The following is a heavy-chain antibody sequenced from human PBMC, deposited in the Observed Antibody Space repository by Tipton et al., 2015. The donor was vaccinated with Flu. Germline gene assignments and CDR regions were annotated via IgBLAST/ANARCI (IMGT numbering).Heavy chain of an antibody. CDR1: WDSVSSNSAA. CDR2: TYYRSKWYN. V-gene: IGHV6-1*01. Sequence: GLVKPSQTLSLTCAISWDSVSSNSAACNWIRQSPSRGLEWLGRTYYRSKWYNDYTLSVKSRITINPDTSKDQFSLQLNSVTPEGTAVYYCARAPTGGWYFDLWGRGTLVTVSS. D-gene: IGHD7-27*01. CDR3: ARAPTGGWYFDL. J-gene: IGHJ2*01.